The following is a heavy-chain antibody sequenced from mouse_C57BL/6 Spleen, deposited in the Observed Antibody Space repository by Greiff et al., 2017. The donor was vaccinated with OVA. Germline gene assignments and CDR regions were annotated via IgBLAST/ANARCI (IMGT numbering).Heavy chain of an antibody. CDR3: TRGSYDPSYAMDY. CDR1: GFTFSSYA. CDR2: ISSGGDYI. Sequence: EVQRVESGEGLVKPGGSLKLSCAASGFTFSSYAMSWVRQTPEKRLEWVAYISSGGDYIYYADTVKGRFTISRDNARNTLYLQMSSLKSEDTAMYYCTRGSYDPSYAMDYWGQGTSVTVSS. V-gene: IGHV5-9-1*02. J-gene: IGHJ4*01. D-gene: IGHD6-1*01.